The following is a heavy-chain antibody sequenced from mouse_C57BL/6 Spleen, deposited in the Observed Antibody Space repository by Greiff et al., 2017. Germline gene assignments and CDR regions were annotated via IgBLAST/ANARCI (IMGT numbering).Heavy chain of an antibody. CDR1: GYTFTSYW. CDR2: IYPSDSET. D-gene: IGHD2-4*01. V-gene: IGHV1-61*01. CDR3: ASKASMITTRYFDV. J-gene: IGHJ1*03. Sequence: QVQLQQPGAELVRPGSSVKLSCKASGYTFTSYWMDWVKQRPGQGLEWIGNIYPSDSETHYNQKFKDKATLTVDKSSSTAYMQLSSLTSADSAVYYCASKASMITTRYFDVWGTGTTVTVSS.